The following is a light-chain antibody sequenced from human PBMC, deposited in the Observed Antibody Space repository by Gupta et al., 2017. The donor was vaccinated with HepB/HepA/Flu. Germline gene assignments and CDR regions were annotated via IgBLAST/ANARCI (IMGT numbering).Light chain of an antibody. Sequence: DIQMTQSPSSVSASVGDRVTITCRASQGISSWLAWSQQKPGKAPKLPIYAASSSQSGVLSRFSGSGSVTDFTLTIIILQPEDFAPYYCQQANFFPWTFGQGTKVEVK. V-gene: IGKV1-12*01. J-gene: IGKJ1*01. CDR3: QQANFFPWT. CDR1: QGISSW. CDR2: AAS.